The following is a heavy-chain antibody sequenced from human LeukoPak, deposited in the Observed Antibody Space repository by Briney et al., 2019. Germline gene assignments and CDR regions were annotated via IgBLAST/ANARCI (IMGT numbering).Heavy chain of an antibody. D-gene: IGHD4-23*01. CDR1: GFTFSSYS. CDR2: ISSSGSTI. J-gene: IGHJ4*02. V-gene: IGHV3-48*04. CDR3: ARVDGGNPPDY. Sequence: GGSLRLSCAASGFTFSSYSMNWVRQAPGKGLEWVSYISSSGSTIYYADSVKGRFTISRDNAKNSLYLQMNSLRAEDTAVYYCARVDGGNPPDYWGQGTLVTVSS.